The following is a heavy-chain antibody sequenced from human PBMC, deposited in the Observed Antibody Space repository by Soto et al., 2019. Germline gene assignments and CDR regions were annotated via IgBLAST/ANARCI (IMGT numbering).Heavy chain of an antibody. CDR2: IYWDDDK. J-gene: IGHJ4*02. D-gene: IGHD3-3*01. V-gene: IGHV2-5*02. Sequence: QITLNESGPTVVKPTETLTLTCTFSGFSLTTSGVGVGWVRQSPGKAPEWLAFIYWDDDKRYSTSLKSRLTITKDTSKNQVVLTMANVDPADTAIYYCAHRVLRAVFGLVTPTAIYFDFWGKGTPVVVSS. CDR1: GFSLTTSGVG. CDR3: AHRVLRAVFGLVTPTAIYFDF.